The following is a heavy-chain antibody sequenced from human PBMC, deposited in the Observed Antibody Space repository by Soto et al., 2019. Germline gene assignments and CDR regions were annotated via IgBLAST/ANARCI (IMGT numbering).Heavy chain of an antibody. J-gene: IGHJ6*03. Sequence: GGSLRLSCAASGFTFSSYSMNWVRQAPGKGLEWVSSISSSSSYIYYADLVKGRFTISRDNAKNSLYLLMNSLRAEDTAVYYCARGPLIYYYYYYMDVWGKGTTVTVSS. CDR1: GFTFSSYS. V-gene: IGHV3-21*01. CDR2: ISSSSSYI. CDR3: ARGPLIYYYYYYMDV.